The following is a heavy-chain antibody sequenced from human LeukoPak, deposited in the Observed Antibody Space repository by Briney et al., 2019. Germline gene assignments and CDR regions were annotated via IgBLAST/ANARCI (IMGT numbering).Heavy chain of an antibody. CDR2: IIPIFGTA. Sequence: ASVKVSCKASGGTFSSYAISWVRQAPGQGLEWMGGIIPIFGTANYAQKFQGRVTMTEDTSTDTAYMELSSLRSEDTAVYYCATYLYGDYDYWGQGTLVTVSS. V-gene: IGHV1-69*06. CDR3: ATYLYGDYDY. D-gene: IGHD4-17*01. CDR1: GGTFSSYA. J-gene: IGHJ4*02.